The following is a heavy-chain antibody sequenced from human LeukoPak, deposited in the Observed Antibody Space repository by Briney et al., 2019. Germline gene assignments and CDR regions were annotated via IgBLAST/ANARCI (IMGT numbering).Heavy chain of an antibody. CDR2: INHSGST. J-gene: IGHJ4*02. Sequence: KPSETLSLTCAVYGGSFSGYYWSWIRQPPGKGLEWIGEINHSGSTNYNPSLKSRVTISVDTSKNQFSLKLSSVTAADTAVYYCARQHSRYCSSTSCLGGFDFWGQGTLVTVSS. CDR3: ARQHSRYCSSTSCLGGFDF. D-gene: IGHD2-2*01. V-gene: IGHV4-34*01. CDR1: GGSFSGYY.